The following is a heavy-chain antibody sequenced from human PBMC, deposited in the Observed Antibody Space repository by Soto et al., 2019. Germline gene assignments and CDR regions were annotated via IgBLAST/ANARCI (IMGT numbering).Heavy chain of an antibody. D-gene: IGHD3-22*01. CDR3: ASWGGAPIYYYDSSGYLAIDRDY. CDR1: GGSISSSSYY. Sequence: SETLSLTCTVSGGSISSSSYYWGWIRQPPGKGLEWIGSIYYSGSTYYNPSLKSRVTISVDTSKNQFSLKLSSVTAADTAVYYCASWGGAPIYYYDSSGYLAIDRDYWGQGTLVTVSS. J-gene: IGHJ4*02. V-gene: IGHV4-39*01. CDR2: IYYSGST.